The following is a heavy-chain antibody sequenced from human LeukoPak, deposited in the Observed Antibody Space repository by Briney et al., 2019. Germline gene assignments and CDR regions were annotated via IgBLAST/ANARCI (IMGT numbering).Heavy chain of an antibody. V-gene: IGHV1-46*01. CDR3: ARGVAARRVDVDY. CDR1: GYTFTSYY. CDR2: INPSGGST. D-gene: IGHD6-6*01. Sequence: ASVKVSCXASGYTFTSYYMHWVRQAPGQGLEWMGIINPSGGSTSYAQKFQGRVTITTDESTSTAYMELSSLRSEDTAVYYCARGVAARRVDVDYWGQGTLVTVSS. J-gene: IGHJ4*02.